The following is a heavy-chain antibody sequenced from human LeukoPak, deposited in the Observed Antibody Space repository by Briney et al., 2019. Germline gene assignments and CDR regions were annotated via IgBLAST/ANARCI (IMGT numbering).Heavy chain of an antibody. CDR3: VRGVSISSSWYNDL. Sequence: GRSLRLSCAASGFIFSDSYMSWIRQAPGKGLEWVSYISRGGSTTYYADSVKGRFTISRDNAKNPLYLQMNSLRAEDTAVYYCVRGVSISSSWYNDLWGQGTMVTVSS. J-gene: IGHJ3*01. CDR2: ISRGGSTT. CDR1: GFIFSDSY. V-gene: IGHV3-11*01. D-gene: IGHD6-13*01.